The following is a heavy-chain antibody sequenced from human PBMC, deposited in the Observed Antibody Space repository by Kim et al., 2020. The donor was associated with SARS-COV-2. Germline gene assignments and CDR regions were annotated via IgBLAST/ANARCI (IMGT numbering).Heavy chain of an antibody. V-gene: IGHV1-69*13. CDR2: IIPIFGTT. CDR3: ARSGYSSGFYYYYAMDV. D-gene: IGHD5-18*01. Sequence: SVKVSCKASGGTFSNYAISWVRQAPGQGLEWMGGIIPIFGTTNYAQKFQGRVTITADESTSTAYMELSSLRSEDTAVYYCARSGYSSGFYYYYAMDVWGQGTTVTVSS. J-gene: IGHJ6*02. CDR1: GGTFSNYA.